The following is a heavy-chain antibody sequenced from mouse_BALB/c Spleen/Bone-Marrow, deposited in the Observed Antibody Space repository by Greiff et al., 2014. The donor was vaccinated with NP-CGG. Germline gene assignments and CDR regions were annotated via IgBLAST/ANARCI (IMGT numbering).Heavy chain of an antibody. Sequence: QVLLQQSGAELARPGASVKLSCKASGYTFTGYWMQWVKQRPGQGLEWIGIIYPGDGDTRFTQKFKGKATLTADKSSSTAYMQLSNLESEDSAVYYSAIVFCDSTSAYWGQGTTLTVSS. CDR2: IYPGDGDT. D-gene: IGHD5-1*01. CDR1: GYTFTGYW. J-gene: IGHJ2*01. V-gene: IGHV1-87*01. CDR3: AIVFCDSTSAY.